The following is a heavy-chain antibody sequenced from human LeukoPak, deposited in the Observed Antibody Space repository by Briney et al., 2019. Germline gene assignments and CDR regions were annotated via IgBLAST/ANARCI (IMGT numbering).Heavy chain of an antibody. V-gene: IGHV3-33*01. CDR2: IWNDGSDK. CDR3: ARGCGGTPGCYIIDN. Sequence: QPGRSLRLSCEASGFTFSSHRMHWVRQPPGKGLEWLAVIWNDGSDKYYGDSVKGRFTVSRDNSKNTLYLQMDSLRAEDTAVYYCARGCGGTPGCYIIDNWGQGTLVTVSS. CDR1: GFTFSSHR. J-gene: IGHJ4*02. D-gene: IGHD2-21*01.